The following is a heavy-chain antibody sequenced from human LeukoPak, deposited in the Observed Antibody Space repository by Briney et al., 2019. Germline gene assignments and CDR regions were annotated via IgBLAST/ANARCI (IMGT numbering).Heavy chain of an antibody. J-gene: IGHJ4*02. CDR3: AESTCSTTNCNLDYYIDF. Sequence: GGSLRLSCAASGFTFSNYVMSWVRQAPGKGLEWLSIINNSGGSTYYADSVKGRFTISRDNSKNTLYLHMRSLRAEDTAIYFCAESTCSTTNCNLDYYIDFWGQGALVTVSS. D-gene: IGHD2-2*01. CDR1: GFTFSNYV. V-gene: IGHV3-23*01. CDR2: INNSGGST.